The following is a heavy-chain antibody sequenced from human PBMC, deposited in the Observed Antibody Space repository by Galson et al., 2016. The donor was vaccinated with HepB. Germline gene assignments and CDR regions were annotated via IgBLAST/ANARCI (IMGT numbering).Heavy chain of an antibody. Sequence: SGAEVKKPGESLRISCKVFGYTFTSYWISWVRQMPGKGLEWMGRIDPSDSYTNYSPSFQGHVTMSADKSISTAYLQWSRLKASDTGMYYCTKSRAIKFDPWGQGTLVTVSS. J-gene: IGHJ5*02. V-gene: IGHV5-10-1*01. CDR2: IDPSDSYT. CDR1: GYTFTSYW. CDR3: TKSRAIKFDP. D-gene: IGHD2-2*01.